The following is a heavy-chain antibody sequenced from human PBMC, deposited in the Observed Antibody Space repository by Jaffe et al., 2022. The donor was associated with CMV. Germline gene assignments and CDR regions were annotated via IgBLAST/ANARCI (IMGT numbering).Heavy chain of an antibody. CDR3: ASSSGIAAAASFDY. CDR1: GGSISSYY. D-gene: IGHD6-13*01. V-gene: IGHV4-59*01. CDR2: IYYSGST. Sequence: QVQLQESGPGLVKPSETLSLTCTVSGGSISSYYWSWIRQPPGKGLEWIGYIYYSGSTNYNPSLKSRVTISVDTSKNQFSLKLSSVTAADTAVYYCASSSGIAAAASFDYWGQGTLVTVSS. J-gene: IGHJ4*02.